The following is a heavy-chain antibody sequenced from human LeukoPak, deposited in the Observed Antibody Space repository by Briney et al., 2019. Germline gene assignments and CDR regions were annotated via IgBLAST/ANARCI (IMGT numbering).Heavy chain of an antibody. V-gene: IGHV1-2*02. CDR1: GYTFTSYY. D-gene: IGHD3-16*01. CDR3: ARLGSLGVTLVWGGPSRTTIDY. Sequence: ASVKVSCKASGYTFTSYYIRWVRHAPGQGPEWLVWINPGSGGRDYAQKFQGRVTMTRDTSTNTAYMELTSLRSDETAVYYCARLGSLGVTLVWGGPSRTTIDYWGQGTLVTVSS. CDR2: INPGSGGR. J-gene: IGHJ4*02.